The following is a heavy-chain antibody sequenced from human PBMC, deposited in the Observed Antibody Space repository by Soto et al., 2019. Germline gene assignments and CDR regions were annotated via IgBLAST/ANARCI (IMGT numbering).Heavy chain of an antibody. CDR1: GGSFSGYY. V-gene: IGHV4-34*01. D-gene: IGHD2-15*01. J-gene: IGHJ6*02. Sequence: QVQLQQWGAGLLKPSETLSLTCAVYGGSFSGYYWSWIRQPPGKGLEWIGEINHSGSTNYNPSLKSRVTISVDTPKHQFSLKLSAVTAADTAVYYCARPEVVACGMDVWGQGTTVTVSS. CDR3: ARPEVVACGMDV. CDR2: INHSGST.